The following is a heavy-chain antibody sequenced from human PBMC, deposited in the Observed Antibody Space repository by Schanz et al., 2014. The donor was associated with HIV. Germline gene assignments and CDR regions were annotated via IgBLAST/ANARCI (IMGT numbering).Heavy chain of an antibody. CDR1: GFTFSRFG. V-gene: IGHV3-33*01. CDR2: SWYDGNTE. CDR3: ARDQNVISMVRGVMGGVDY. D-gene: IGHD3-10*01. Sequence: QVQVVESGGGVVRPGRSLRLSCAASGFTFSRFGMHWVRQAPGKGLEWVAASWYDGNTEYYADSVKGRFTISRDNSKKTLYLQMNSLRGEDSAVYYCARDQNVISMVRGVMGGVDYWGQGTLVTVSS. J-gene: IGHJ4*02.